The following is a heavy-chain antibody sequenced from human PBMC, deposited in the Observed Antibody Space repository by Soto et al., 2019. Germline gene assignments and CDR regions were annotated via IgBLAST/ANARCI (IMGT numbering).Heavy chain of an antibody. D-gene: IGHD6-19*01. CDR1: GYSITAGGYY. CDR3: ARMYSSGSGWFHP. Sequence: KPSETLSLTCFVSGYSITAGGYYWSWIRHHPGKGLEWIGSFYSSGSIIYNPSLRSRVSISGDTSSNQFSMSLTSVTAADTARYYCARMYSSGSGWFHPWGQETLVTVSS. J-gene: IGHJ5*02. V-gene: IGHV4-31*03. CDR2: FYSSGSI.